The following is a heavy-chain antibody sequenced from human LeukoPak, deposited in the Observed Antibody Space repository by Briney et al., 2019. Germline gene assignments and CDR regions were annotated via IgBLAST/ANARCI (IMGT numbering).Heavy chain of an antibody. CDR3: TRHATYYYGSGSYRKYYYYMDV. CDR1: GFTFSNAL. J-gene: IGHJ6*03. Sequence: TGGSLRLSCAASGFTFSNALMSWVRQAPGKGLEWVGRIKSKTDGGTTDYAAPVKGRFTISRDDSKNTAYLQMNSLKTEDTAVYYCTRHATYYYGSGSYRKYYYYMDVWGKGTTVTVSS. D-gene: IGHD3-10*01. CDR2: IKSKTDGGTT. V-gene: IGHV3-15*01.